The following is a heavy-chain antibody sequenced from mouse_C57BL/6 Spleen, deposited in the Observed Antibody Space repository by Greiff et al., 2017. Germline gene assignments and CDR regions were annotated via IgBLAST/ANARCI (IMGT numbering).Heavy chain of an antibody. CDR2: IDPANGNT. CDR3: ARDVYYYGSSWYFDV. J-gene: IGHJ1*03. V-gene: IGHV14-3*01. CDR1: GFNIKNTY. Sequence: EVQLQQSVAELVRPGASVKLSCTASGFNIKNTYMHWVKQRPEQGLEWIGRIDPANGNTKYAPKFQGKATITADTSSNTANLQLSSLTSEDTAIYYCARDVYYYGSSWYFDVWGTGTTVTVSS. D-gene: IGHD1-1*01.